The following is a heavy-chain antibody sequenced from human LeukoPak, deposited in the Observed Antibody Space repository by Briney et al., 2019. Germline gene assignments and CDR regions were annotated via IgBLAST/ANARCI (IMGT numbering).Heavy chain of an antibody. CDR2: ISGSGGST. CDR1: GFTFSSYA. D-gene: IGHD6-19*01. J-gene: IGHJ4*02. Sequence: GSLRLSCAASGFTFSSYAMRWVRQAPGKGLEWVSAISGSGGSTYYADSVKGRFTISRDNSKNTLYLQMNSLRAEDTAVYYCAKDLFSSGWADYWGQGTLVTVSS. CDR3: AKDLFSSGWADY. V-gene: IGHV3-23*01.